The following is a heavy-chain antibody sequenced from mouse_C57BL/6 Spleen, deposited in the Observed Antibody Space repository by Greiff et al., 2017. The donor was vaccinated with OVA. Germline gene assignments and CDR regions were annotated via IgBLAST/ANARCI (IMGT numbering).Heavy chain of an antibody. CDR1: GYTFTSYW. CDR3: ARSYYSNVVYFDY. J-gene: IGHJ2*01. Sequence: QVQLQQSGAELVMPGASVKLSCKASGYTFTSYWMHWVKQRPGQGLEWIGEIDPSDSYTNYNQKFKGKSTLTVDKSSSTAYMQLSSLTSEDSAVYYCARSYYSNVVYFDYWGQGTTLTVSS. D-gene: IGHD2-5*01. CDR2: IDPSDSYT. V-gene: IGHV1-69*01.